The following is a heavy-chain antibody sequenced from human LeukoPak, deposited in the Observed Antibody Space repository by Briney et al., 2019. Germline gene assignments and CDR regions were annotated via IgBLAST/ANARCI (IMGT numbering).Heavy chain of an antibody. Sequence: SETLSLTCTVSGGSISSYYWSWIRQPPGKGLEWIGYIYYSGSTYYNPSLKSQVTISVDTSKNQFSLKLSSVTAADTAVYYCARVTLIAAAGGWFDPWGQGTLVTVSS. CDR1: GGSISSYY. V-gene: IGHV4-59*01. J-gene: IGHJ5*02. CDR3: ARVTLIAAAGGWFDP. D-gene: IGHD6-13*01. CDR2: IYYSGST.